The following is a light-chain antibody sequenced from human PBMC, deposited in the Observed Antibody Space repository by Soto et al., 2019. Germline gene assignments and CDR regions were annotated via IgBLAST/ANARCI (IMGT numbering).Light chain of an antibody. Sequence: DIVMTQSPDSLAVSLGERATINCKSSRSVLSSSDNKNYLVWYQQKPGQPPKLLIYWASTRESGVPDRFSGSGSGTDFTLTISGLQAEDVAVYYCQQYYSFPLTFGGGTKVEIK. V-gene: IGKV4-1*01. CDR2: WAS. J-gene: IGKJ4*01. CDR1: RSVLSSSDNKNY. CDR3: QQYYSFPLT.